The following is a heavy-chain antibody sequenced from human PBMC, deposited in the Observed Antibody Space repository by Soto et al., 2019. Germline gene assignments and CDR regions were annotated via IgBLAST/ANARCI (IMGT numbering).Heavy chain of an antibody. Sequence: PGGSLRLSCAASGFTLSSYSMTWVRQAPGKGLEWLSYISRSSSTMNYADSVKGRFTISRDNAKNSVYLELNSLRDEDTAVYYCARDPPNFYYYGMDVWGQGTTVTVSS. J-gene: IGHJ6*02. CDR2: ISRSSSTM. CDR3: ARDPPNFYYYGMDV. V-gene: IGHV3-48*02. CDR1: GFTLSSYS.